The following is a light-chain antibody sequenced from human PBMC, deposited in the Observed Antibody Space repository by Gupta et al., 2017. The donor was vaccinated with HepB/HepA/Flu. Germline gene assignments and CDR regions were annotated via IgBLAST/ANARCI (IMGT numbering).Light chain of an antibody. J-gene: IGKJ4*01. Sequence: DIVMTQSPDSLAVSLGERATINCKSSQSVLHSSNNKNYLAWYQQKPGQPPKLLIYWASTRESGVLDRFSGSGSGTDFTLTISSLQAEDGAVYHCQQYYSIPLIFGGGTKVEIK. CDR3: QQYYSIPLI. CDR2: WAS. CDR1: QSVLHSSNNKNY. V-gene: IGKV4-1*01.